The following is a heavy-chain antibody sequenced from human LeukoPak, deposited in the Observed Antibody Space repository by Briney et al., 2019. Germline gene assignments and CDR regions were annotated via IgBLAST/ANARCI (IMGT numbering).Heavy chain of an antibody. CDR3: AKSMRRDCGGPRAVDY. D-gene: IGHD4-23*01. J-gene: IGHJ4*02. CDR1: VFTFSSYG. V-gene: IGHV3-30*02. Sequence: GGSPRLSCAASVFTFSSYGMHCGPQALGKGVGWVAFIWYDGSTKYYAAYVKSRFTIYRDNTKNTLYLQINSMRAADTAVYYCAKSMRRDCGGPRAVDYWGQGNLVTVSS. CDR2: IWYDGSTK.